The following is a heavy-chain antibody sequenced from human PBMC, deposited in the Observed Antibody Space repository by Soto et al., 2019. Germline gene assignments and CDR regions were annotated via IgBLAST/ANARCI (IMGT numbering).Heavy chain of an antibody. CDR1: GYTFTSYD. CDR3: ARGYPLYDFWSGYYTFYYYYYMDV. V-gene: IGHV1-8*01. J-gene: IGHJ6*03. D-gene: IGHD3-3*01. CDR2: MNPNSGNT. Sequence: ASVKVSCKASGYTFTSYDINWVRQATGQGLEWMGWMNPNSGNTGYAQKFQGRVTMTRNTSISTAYMELSSLRSEDTAVYYCARGYPLYDFWSGYYTFYYYYYMDVWGKGTTVTVSS.